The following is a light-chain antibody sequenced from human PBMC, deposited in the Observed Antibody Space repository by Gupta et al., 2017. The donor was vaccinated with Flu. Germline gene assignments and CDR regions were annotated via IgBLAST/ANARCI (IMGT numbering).Light chain of an antibody. CDR3: CSYAGTYSHV. J-gene: IGLJ1*01. Sequence: QSALTQRRSTSGSPGQSVTISCTATSSDVGGYNYVSWYQQHPGKAPKVMIYDVSKRPSGVPDRFSGSKSDNTASLTISGLQAEDEADYYCCSYAGTYSHVFGPGTKVTVL. V-gene: IGLV2-11*01. CDR1: SSDVGGYNY. CDR2: DVS.